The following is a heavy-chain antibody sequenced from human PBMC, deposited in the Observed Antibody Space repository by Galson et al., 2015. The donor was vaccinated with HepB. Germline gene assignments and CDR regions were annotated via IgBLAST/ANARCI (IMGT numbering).Heavy chain of an antibody. J-gene: IGHJ4*02. CDR1: GFTFSSYW. CDR2: IKQDGSEK. D-gene: IGHD3-3*01. Sequence: SLRLSCAASGFTFSSYWMSWVRQAPGKGLEWVANIKQDGSEKYYVDSVKGRFTISRDNAKNSLYLQMNSLRAEDTAVYYCARDPEYYDFWSGYSQYYFDYWGQGTLVTVSS. V-gene: IGHV3-7*01. CDR3: ARDPEYYDFWSGYSQYYFDY.